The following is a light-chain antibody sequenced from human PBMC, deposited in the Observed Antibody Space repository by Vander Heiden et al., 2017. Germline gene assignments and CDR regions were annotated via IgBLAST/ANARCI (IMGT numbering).Light chain of an antibody. Sequence: QSALTQPASVSGSPGQSITISCTGTSSDVGGYNYVSWYQQHPGKAPKLMIYGVRNRPSGVSNRFSGSKSGNTASLSIYGLQAEDEADYYCSSYTSSSTLPSYVFGTGTKVTVL. J-gene: IGLJ1*01. CDR1: SSDVGGYNY. CDR2: GVR. V-gene: IGLV2-14*01. CDR3: SSYTSSSTLPSYV.